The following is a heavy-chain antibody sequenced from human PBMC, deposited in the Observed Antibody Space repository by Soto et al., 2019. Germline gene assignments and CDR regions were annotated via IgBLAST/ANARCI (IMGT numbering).Heavy chain of an antibody. D-gene: IGHD3-22*01. J-gene: IGHJ3*02. CDR1: GYTFTNYG. CDR3: ARGGVMNYYDTSGYYFSSAFDI. Sequence: QVQLVQSGAEVKKSGASVKVSCKASGYTFTNYGISWVRQAPGQGLEWMGWISPYNGNTNYAQNLQGRVTMTTDTXTXXAYMELRSLRSDDTAVYYCARGGVMNYYDTSGYYFSSAFDIWGQGTMVTVSS. CDR2: ISPYNGNT. V-gene: IGHV1-18*01.